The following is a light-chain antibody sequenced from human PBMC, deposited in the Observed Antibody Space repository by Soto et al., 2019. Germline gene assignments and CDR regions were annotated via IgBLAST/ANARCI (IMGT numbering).Light chain of an antibody. CDR2: GAS. CDR1: QSVTTN. V-gene: IGKV3-20*01. Sequence: VMTQSPVTLSVSPGERATXXXXTSQSVTTNFAWYQQKPGQAPRLLIYGASSRATGIPDRFSGSGSGTDFTLTISRLEPEDFAVYYCQQYGSSPRTFGQGAKVDI. J-gene: IGKJ1*01. CDR3: QQYGSSPRT.